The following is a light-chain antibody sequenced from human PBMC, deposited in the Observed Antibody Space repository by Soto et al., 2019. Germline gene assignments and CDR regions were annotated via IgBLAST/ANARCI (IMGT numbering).Light chain of an antibody. Sequence: EIVMTQSPATLSVSPGERATLSCRASQSVSSTLAWYQQKPGQAPRLLIYAAYTRATGIPARFSGGGSGTEVTLTISSRQSEDVAVYYCQQYNNGPPWTFGQGTKVDIK. J-gene: IGKJ1*01. V-gene: IGKV3-15*01. CDR1: QSVSST. CDR3: QQYNNGPPWT. CDR2: AAY.